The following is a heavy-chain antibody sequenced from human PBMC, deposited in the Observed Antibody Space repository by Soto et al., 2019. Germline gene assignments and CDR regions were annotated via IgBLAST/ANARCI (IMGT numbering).Heavy chain of an antibody. CDR1: GGSFKSGSYS. Sequence: QVQLQASGPGLVKPSETLSLTCTVSGGSFKSGSYSWSWIRQPPGKGLEWIGYVYHTGRTSYNPSLKCRVSISMDTSKNQFSLHLDSGTAADTAVYFGARVFADFDACGQGTLVTVS. J-gene: IGHJ4*02. D-gene: IGHD3-3*01. CDR3: ARVFADFDA. CDR2: VYHTGRT. V-gene: IGHV4-61*01.